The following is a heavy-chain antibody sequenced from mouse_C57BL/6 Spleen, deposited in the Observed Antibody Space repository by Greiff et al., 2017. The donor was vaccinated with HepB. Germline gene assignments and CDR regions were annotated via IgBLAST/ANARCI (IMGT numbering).Heavy chain of an antibody. J-gene: IGHJ2*01. D-gene: IGHD2-3*01. CDR2: INPGSGGT. V-gene: IGHV1-54*01. CDR3: ARDGDGYLDY. CDR1: GYAFTNYL. Sequence: QVQLQQSGAELVRPGTSVKVSCKASGYAFTNYLIEWVKQRPGQGLEWIGVINPGSGGTNYNEKFKGKATLTADKSSSTAYMQLSSLTSEDSAVYFCARDGDGYLDYWGQGTTLTVSS.